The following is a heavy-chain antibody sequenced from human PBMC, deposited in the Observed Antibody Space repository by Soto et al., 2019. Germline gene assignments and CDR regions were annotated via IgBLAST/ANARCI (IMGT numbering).Heavy chain of an antibody. V-gene: IGHV3-23*01. CDR3: ARVYLNHYIDV. CDR2: ISQSGGSI. CDR1: GFTFSNYA. Sequence: GGSLRLSCVSSGFTFSNYAMRWVRQAPGKGLEWVSVISQSGGSIYYSDSVKGRFIMSRDNSKGTLDLQMNSLRVDDTAVYYRARVYLNHYIDVWGKGTMVTVSS. J-gene: IGHJ6*03.